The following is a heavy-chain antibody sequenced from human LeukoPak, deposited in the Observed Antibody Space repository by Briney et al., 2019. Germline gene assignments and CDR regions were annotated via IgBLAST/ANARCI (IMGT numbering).Heavy chain of an antibody. Sequence: ASVKVSCKASGYTFTGYYMHWVRQAPGQGLEWMGWINPNSGGTNYAQKFQGRVTMTRDTSISTAYMELSRLRSDDTAVYYCARGRIAARQRFYYMDVWGKGTTVTVS. CDR2: INPNSGGT. V-gene: IGHV1-2*02. J-gene: IGHJ6*03. CDR3: ARGRIAARQRFYYMDV. CDR1: GYTFTGYY. D-gene: IGHD6-6*01.